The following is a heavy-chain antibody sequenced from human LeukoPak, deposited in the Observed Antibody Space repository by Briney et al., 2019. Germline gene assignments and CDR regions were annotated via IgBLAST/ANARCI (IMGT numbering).Heavy chain of an antibody. CDR2: IKSEGEGATT. CDR3: IAHFPSSHGFDV. J-gene: IGHJ6*04. D-gene: IGHD3-3*02. Sequence: GVSLTLTCVSSGFTIGTAWMSWIRQAPGQGLEWLCHIKSEGEGATTDYAAPAKGRFAISRDDSKNMIYLQMSSLKTDDTAIYYCIAHFPSSHGFDVWGKGTTVTVSS. CDR1: GFTIGTAW. V-gene: IGHV3-15*01.